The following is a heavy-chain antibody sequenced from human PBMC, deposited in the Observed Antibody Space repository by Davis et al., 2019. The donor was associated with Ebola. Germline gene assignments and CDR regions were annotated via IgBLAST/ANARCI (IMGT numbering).Heavy chain of an antibody. J-gene: IGHJ4*02. Sequence: GESLQISSKGSGYSFTRYWIGWLRPIPGIGLDWMGIIYPGDSDTRYSPSFQGQVTISADKSISTAYLQWSSLKASDTAMYYCARLGSIAVGLDYWGQGTLVTVSS. CDR2: IYPGDSDT. D-gene: IGHD6-19*01. V-gene: IGHV5-51*01. CDR1: GYSFTRYW. CDR3: ARLGSIAVGLDY.